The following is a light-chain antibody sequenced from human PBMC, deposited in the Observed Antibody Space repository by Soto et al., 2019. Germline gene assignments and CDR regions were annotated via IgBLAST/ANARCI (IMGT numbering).Light chain of an antibody. J-gene: IGKJ4*01. CDR3: QQYNNWPLT. CDR2: GAS. V-gene: IGKV3-15*01. CDR1: QSVSSN. Sequence: EIVMTQSPATLSVSPGERATLSCRASQSVSSNLAWYQQKPGQAPRLLIYGASTRDTGIPARFSGSGSGTELTLTIISLQSEDFEVYYCQQYNNWPLTFGGGTKVEIK.